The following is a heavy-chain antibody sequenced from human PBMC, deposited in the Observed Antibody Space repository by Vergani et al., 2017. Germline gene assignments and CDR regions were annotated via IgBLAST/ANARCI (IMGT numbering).Heavy chain of an antibody. V-gene: IGHV4-59*08. CDR3: ARHPRIAAAWIYYFDY. CDR1: GGSIRSYY. CDR2: IYYSGST. D-gene: IGHD6-13*01. J-gene: IGHJ4*02. Sequence: QVQPQESGPGLVKPSETLSLTCTVSGGSIRSYYWSWIRQPPGKGLEWIGYIYYSGSTNYNPSLKSRVTISVDTAKNQFSLKLSSVTAADTAVYYCARHPRIAAAWIYYFDYWGQGTLVTVSS.